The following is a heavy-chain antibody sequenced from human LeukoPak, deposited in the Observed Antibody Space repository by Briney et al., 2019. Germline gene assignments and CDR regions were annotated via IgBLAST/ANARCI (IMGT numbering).Heavy chain of an antibody. D-gene: IGHD3-3*01. CDR2: MYYSGIT. J-gene: IGHJ4*02. Sequence: KPSETLSLTCTVSGVSITSHYWSWIRQPPGKGLEWIGYMYYSGITNYKSSLKNRVTISVDTSKNQFSLKLTSVTAADTAVYYCARIECITVYGVVTSRPHFDYWGQGTLVTVSS. CDR1: GVSITSHY. V-gene: IGHV4-59*11. CDR3: ARIECITVYGVVTSRPHFDY.